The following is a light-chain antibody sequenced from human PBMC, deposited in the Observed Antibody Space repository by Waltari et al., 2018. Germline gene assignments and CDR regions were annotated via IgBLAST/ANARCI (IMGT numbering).Light chain of an antibody. CDR2: GKN. J-gene: IGLJ3*02. CDR3: NSRDSSGNHLGV. Sequence: SSELTQDPAVSVALGQTVRITCQGDSLRSYYASWYQQKPGQAPVLVIYGKNNRPSGIPDRFSGSSSGNAASLTITGGQAEDGADYYCNSRDSSGNHLGVFGGGTKLTVL. V-gene: IGLV3-19*01. CDR1: SLRSYY.